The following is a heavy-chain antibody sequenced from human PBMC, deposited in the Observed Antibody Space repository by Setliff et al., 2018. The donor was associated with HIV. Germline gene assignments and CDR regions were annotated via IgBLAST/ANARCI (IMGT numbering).Heavy chain of an antibody. D-gene: IGHD1-26*01. J-gene: IGHJ4*02. CDR3: ARGVRDSGSYYEQYNFDY. Sequence: SETLSLTCAVYGGPFSGYYWSWIRQPPGKGLEWIGEITHSGSTNYNPSLTSRVTMSVDTSKNQLSLKLSSVTAADTAVYYCARGVRDSGSYYEQYNFDYWGQGTLVTVSS. CDR2: ITHSGST. CDR1: GGPFSGYY. V-gene: IGHV4-34*01.